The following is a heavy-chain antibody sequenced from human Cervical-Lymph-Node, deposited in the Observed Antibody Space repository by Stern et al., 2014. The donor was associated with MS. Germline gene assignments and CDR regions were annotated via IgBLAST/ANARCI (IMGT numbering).Heavy chain of an antibody. CDR1: GYRFINNW. CDR2: IYPGDSDI. V-gene: IGHV5-51*03. D-gene: IGHD2-21*01. CDR3: ARWSVACDS. J-gene: IGHJ4*02. Sequence: EVQLVESGAEVRKPGDSLKISCKTSGYRFINNWIAWVRQVPGKSLEWIVIIYPGDSDIRYSPSFQGHVTISVDKSISTAYLQWSSLKASDTAVYYCARWSVACDSWGQGALITVSS.